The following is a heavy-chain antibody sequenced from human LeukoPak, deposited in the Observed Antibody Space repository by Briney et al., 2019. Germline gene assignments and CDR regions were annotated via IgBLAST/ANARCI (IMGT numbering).Heavy chain of an antibody. V-gene: IGHV4-59*08. J-gene: IGHJ4*02. Sequence: SETLSLTCTVSGGSISNYYWNWIRQSPGEGLEWIGYIYYSGSTSYKPSLESRVTISVDTSRNQFSLTLSPVTAADTAVYYCARSDNYGSGTFSPFDYWGQGTLVTVSS. CDR1: GGSISNYY. CDR2: IYYSGST. D-gene: IGHD3-10*01. CDR3: ARSDNYGSGTFSPFDY.